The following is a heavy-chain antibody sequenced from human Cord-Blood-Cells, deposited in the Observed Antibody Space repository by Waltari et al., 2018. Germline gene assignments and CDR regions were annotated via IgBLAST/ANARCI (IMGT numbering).Heavy chain of an antibody. CDR2: IYPGDSDT. D-gene: IGHD6-13*01. V-gene: IGHV5-51*01. J-gene: IGHJ4*02. CDR3: ARQRYSSSWYRGGGYYFDY. CDR1: GYSFTSYW. Sequence: EVQLVQSGAEVKKPGESLKISCTGSGYSFTSYWIGWVRQMPGKGLEWMGIIYPGDSDTRYSPSFQGQVTISADKSISTAYLQWSSLKASDTAMYYCARQRYSSSWYRGGGYYFDYWGQGTLVTVSS.